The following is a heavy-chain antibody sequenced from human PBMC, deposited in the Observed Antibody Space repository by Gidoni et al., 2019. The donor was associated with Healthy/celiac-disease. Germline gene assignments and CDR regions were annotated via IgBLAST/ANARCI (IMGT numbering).Heavy chain of an antibody. CDR3: AREGGHITIPLFDP. D-gene: IGHD3-3*01. CDR2: INSNGSST. V-gene: IGHV3-74*01. CDR1: GFTFSSYW. J-gene: IGHJ5*02. Sequence: EVQLVESGGGLVQPGGSLRLSCAASGFTFSSYWLHWVRQAPGKGLVWVSRINSNGSSTSYADSVKGRFTISRDNAKNTLYLQMNSLRAEDTAVYYCAREGGHITIPLFDPWGQGTLVTVSS.